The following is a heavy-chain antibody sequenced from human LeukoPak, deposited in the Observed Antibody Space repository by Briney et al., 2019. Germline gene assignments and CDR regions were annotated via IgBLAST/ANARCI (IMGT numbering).Heavy chain of an antibody. CDR1: RYTFTTAA. D-gene: IGHD6-19*01. V-gene: IGHV1-3*01. Sequence: ASVKVSCKASRYTFTTAAIHWARQAPGQSLEWMGWINGGNGNTKYSQKFQDRVTFTRDTSASTVYMELSGLRSEDTAVYYCARGYSSGWYFDYWGQGTLVTVSS. CDR3: ARGYSSGWYFDY. J-gene: IGHJ4*02. CDR2: INGGNGNT.